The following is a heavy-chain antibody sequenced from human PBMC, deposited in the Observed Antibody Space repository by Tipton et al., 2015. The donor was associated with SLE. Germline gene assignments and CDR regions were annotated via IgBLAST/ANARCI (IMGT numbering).Heavy chain of an antibody. Sequence: SLTCKVSGASINTSRYYWGWIRQPPGKGLEWIGNIFFNGNTYYTPSLKSRVTISLDTSKNQFSLNVRSVTAADSAVYYCVRQPPGGGPGFQYDMDVWGQGTTVTVSS. CDR2: IFFNGNT. V-gene: IGHV4-39*07. D-gene: IGHD1-14*01. J-gene: IGHJ6*02. CDR3: VRQPPGGGPGFQYDMDV. CDR1: GASINTSRYY.